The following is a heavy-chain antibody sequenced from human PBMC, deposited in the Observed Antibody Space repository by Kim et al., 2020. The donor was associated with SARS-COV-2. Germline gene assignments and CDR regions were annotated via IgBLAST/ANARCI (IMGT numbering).Heavy chain of an antibody. CDR3: ASGGLTRYFDSRPRIDY. Sequence: SETLSLTCAVYGGSFSGYYWSWIRQPPGKGLEWIGEINHSGSTNYNPSLKSRVTISVDTSKNQFSLKLSSVTAADTAVYYCASGGLTRYFDSRPRIDYWGQGTLVTVSS. J-gene: IGHJ4*02. V-gene: IGHV4-34*01. CDR1: GGSFSGYY. D-gene: IGHD3-9*01. CDR2: INHSGST.